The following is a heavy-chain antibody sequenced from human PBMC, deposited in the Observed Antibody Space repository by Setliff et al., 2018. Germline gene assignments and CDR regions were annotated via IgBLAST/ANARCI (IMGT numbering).Heavy chain of an antibody. V-gene: IGHV3-23*01. CDR3: ARDGVLYGMDV. CDR2: IGASGDRT. D-gene: IGHD2-15*01. Sequence: PGGSLRLSCVASTFTFSKYAMTWVRQAPGKGLEWVSSIGASGDRTYYADSVKGRFTISRDTAKNSLYLQMNSLRAEDTAVYYCARDGVLYGMDVWGQGTTVTVS. CDR1: TFTFSKYA. J-gene: IGHJ6*02.